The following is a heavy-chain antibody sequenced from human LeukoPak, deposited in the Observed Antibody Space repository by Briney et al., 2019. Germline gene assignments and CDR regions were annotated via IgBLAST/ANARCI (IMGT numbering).Heavy chain of an antibody. V-gene: IGHV3-23*01. D-gene: IGHD4-17*01. J-gene: IGHJ4*02. Sequence: GSLRLSCAASGFTFSSYAMSWVRQAPGKGLEWVSGISGSGGSTYYADSVKGRFAISRDNSKNTLYLQMNSLRAEDTAVYYCAKSPTVTTEFDYWGQGTLVTVSS. CDR1: GFTFSSYA. CDR3: AKSPTVTTEFDY. CDR2: ISGSGGST.